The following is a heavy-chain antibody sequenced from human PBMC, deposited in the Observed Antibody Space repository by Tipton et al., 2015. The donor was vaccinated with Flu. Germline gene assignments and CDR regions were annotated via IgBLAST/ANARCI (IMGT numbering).Heavy chain of an antibody. D-gene: IGHD6-13*01. CDR2: ISSSSSYI. Sequence: SLRLSCAASGFTFSSYSMNWVRQAPGKGLEWVSSISSSSSYIYYADSVKGRFTISRDNAKNSLYLQMNSLRAEDTAVYYCARVSAAGNYYYGMDVWGQGTTVTVSS. V-gene: IGHV3-21*01. CDR1: GFTFSSYS. J-gene: IGHJ6*02. CDR3: ARVSAAGNYYYGMDV.